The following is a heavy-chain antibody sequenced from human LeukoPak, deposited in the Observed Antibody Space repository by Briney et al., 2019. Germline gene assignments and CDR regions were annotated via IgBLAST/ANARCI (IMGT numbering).Heavy chain of an antibody. CDR1: GFTFSNYG. J-gene: IGHJ3*02. Sequence: PGGSLRLSCAASGFTFSNYGMNWVRQAPGKGLEWVSALSSSGGSTYYADSVKGRFTISRDNAKNSLYLQMNSLRAEDTAVYYCAREQWLQWVDAFDIWGQGTMVTVSS. CDR2: LSSSGGST. CDR3: AREQWLQWVDAFDI. D-gene: IGHD5-24*01. V-gene: IGHV3-23*01.